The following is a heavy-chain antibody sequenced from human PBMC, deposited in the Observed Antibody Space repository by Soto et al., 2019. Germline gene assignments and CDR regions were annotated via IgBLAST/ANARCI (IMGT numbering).Heavy chain of an antibody. J-gene: IGHJ6*02. Sequence: GGALKISCKGTGYSFISHRISWVRQMPGKGLEGVGRIDPSDSYTNYSPSFQGHVTISADKSISTAYLQWSSLKASDTAMYYCALGRIQLWLLPTDYYYYGMDVWGQGTTVTVSS. V-gene: IGHV5-10-1*01. CDR1: GYSFISHR. CDR2: IDPSDSYT. D-gene: IGHD5-18*01. CDR3: ALGRIQLWLLPTDYYYYGMDV.